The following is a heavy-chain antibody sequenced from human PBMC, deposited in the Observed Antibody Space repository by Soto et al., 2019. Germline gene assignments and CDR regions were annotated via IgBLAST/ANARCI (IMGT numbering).Heavy chain of an antibody. CDR3: AKDASITIFGVVDTGYYYYGMDV. V-gene: IGHV3-30*18. D-gene: IGHD3-3*01. CDR2: ISYDGSNK. J-gene: IGHJ6*02. CDR1: GFTFSSYG. Sequence: GGSLRLSYAASGFTFSSYGMHWVRQAPGKGLEWVAVISYDGSNKYYADSVKGRFTISRDNSKNTLYLQMNSLRAEDTAVYYCAKDASITIFGVVDTGYYYYGMDVWGQGTTVTVSS.